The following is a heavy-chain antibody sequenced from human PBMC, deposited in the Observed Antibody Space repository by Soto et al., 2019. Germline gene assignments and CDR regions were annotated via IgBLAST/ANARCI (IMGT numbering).Heavy chain of an antibody. D-gene: IGHD2-15*01. V-gene: IGHV1-8*01. CDR1: GYTFTSYD. Sequence: EASVKVSCKXSGYTFTSYDINWVRQATGQGLEWMGWMSPNSDDTGYAQKFQGRVSLTRNTSISTAYMELSSLRSEDTAVYYCARMSGSLGAFDIWGQGTMVTVSS. CDR2: MSPNSDDT. J-gene: IGHJ3*02. CDR3: ARMSGSLGAFDI.